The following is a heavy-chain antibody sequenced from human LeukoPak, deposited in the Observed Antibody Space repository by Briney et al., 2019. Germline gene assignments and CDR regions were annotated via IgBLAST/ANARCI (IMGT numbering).Heavy chain of an antibody. Sequence: KPGGSLRLSCEASGFTFSSYSMNWVRQTPGKGLEWVSSISGSGSYMYYVDSLKGRFTISRDNAKNSLYLQINSLAAEDTAVYYCATEGAVTVRAFDYWGQGTLVTVSS. J-gene: IGHJ4*02. CDR2: ISGSGSYM. CDR1: GFTFSSYS. D-gene: IGHD3-10*02. CDR3: ATEGAVTVRAFDY. V-gene: IGHV3-21*01.